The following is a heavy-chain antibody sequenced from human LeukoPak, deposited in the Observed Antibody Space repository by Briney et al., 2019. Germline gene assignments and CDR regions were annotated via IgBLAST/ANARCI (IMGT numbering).Heavy chain of an antibody. CDR2: ISSSGSTI. D-gene: IGHD3-10*01. J-gene: IGHJ4*02. V-gene: IGHV3-48*03. Sequence: QTGGSLRLFCAASGLTFSSYGMNWVRQAPGKGLEWLSYISSSGSTIYFADSVKGRFTISRDNAKNSLYLQMDSLRAEDTAVYYCARKTYYYGSGSYYPFDYWGQGTLVTVSS. CDR1: GLTFSSYG. CDR3: ARKTYYYGSGSYYPFDY.